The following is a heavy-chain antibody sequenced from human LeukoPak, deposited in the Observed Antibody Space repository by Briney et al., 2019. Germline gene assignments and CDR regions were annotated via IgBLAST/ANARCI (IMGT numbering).Heavy chain of an antibody. CDR1: GFTFSIYA. CDR3: AKSPPIHDTEDY. D-gene: IGHD1-14*01. Sequence: PGGSLRLSCAASGFTFSIYAMSWVRQAPGKGLEWVSAISGSGGSTYYADSVKGRFTISRDNSKNTLYLQMDSLRAEDTAVYYCAKSPPIHDTEDYWGQGTLVTVSS. J-gene: IGHJ4*02. CDR2: ISGSGGST. V-gene: IGHV3-23*01.